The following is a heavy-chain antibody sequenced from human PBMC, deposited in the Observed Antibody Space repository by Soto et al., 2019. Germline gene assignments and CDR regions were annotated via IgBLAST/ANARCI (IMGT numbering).Heavy chain of an antibody. CDR3: AKETGDAGFVDS. V-gene: IGHV4-61*08. J-gene: IGHJ4*02. CDR1: GTSVSSNVFY. D-gene: IGHD2-21*01. Sequence: SETLSLTCTVSGTSVSSNVFYWHWIRQPPGRGLEWIGYVYYTGSTNFNPSLTSRVTMSVDTSKNQFSLKLSSVSAADTAIYYCAKETGDAGFVDSWGQGTLVTVSS. CDR2: VYYTGST.